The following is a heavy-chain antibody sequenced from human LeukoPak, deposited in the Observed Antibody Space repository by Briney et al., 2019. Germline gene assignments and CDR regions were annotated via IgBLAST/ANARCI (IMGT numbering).Heavy chain of an antibody. D-gene: IGHD3-9*01. V-gene: IGHV3-23*01. CDR1: GFTFSSYG. J-gene: IGHJ5*02. CDR2: ISGSGGST. Sequence: GGSLRLSCAASGFTFSSYGMHWVRQAPGKGLEWVSAISGSGGSTYYADSVKGRFTISRDNSKNTLYLQMNSLRAEDTAVYYCAKDGGDILTGYYTSRWFDPWGQGTLVTVSS. CDR3: AKDGGDILTGYYTSRWFDP.